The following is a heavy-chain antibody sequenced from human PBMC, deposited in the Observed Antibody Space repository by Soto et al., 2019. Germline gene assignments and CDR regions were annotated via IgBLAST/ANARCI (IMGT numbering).Heavy chain of an antibody. J-gene: IGHJ4*02. V-gene: IGHV3-11*06. CDR3: ARAMGGGYFDY. D-gene: IGHD3-16*01. CDR2: ISPSGTYT. Sequence: LRLSFATSGFTFSDYYMSWIRQAPGKGLEWLSSISPSGTYTDYADSVKGRFTLSRDNAKNSLYLQMNSLRAEDTAVFYCARAMGGGYFDYWGQGTLVTVS. CDR1: GFTFSDYY.